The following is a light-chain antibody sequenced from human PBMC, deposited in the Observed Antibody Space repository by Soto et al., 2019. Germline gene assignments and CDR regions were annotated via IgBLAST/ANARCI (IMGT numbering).Light chain of an antibody. J-gene: IGKJ5*01. CDR1: QSVSSSY. CDR3: QQYSKWPIT. Sequence: EIVLTQSPGTLSLSPGERATLSCRASQSVSSSYLAWYQQKPGQAPRLLIYGASSRATDIPDRFSGSGSGTEFTLTISSLQSEDFAVYYCQQYSKWPITFGQGTRLGL. CDR2: GAS. V-gene: IGKV3-20*01.